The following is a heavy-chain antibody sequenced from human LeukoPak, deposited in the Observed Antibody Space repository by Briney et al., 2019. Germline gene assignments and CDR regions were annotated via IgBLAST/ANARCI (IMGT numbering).Heavy chain of an antibody. D-gene: IGHD6-13*01. V-gene: IGHV4-39*07. CDR3: ARLSLRQQLVTHGDY. Sequence: PSETLSLTCTVSGGSISSSSYYWGWIRQPPGKGLEWIGSIYYSGSTYYNPSLKSRVTISVDTSKNQFSLKLSSVTAADTAVYYCARLSLRQQLVTHGDYWGQGTLVTVSS. CDR2: IYYSGST. CDR1: GGSISSSSYY. J-gene: IGHJ4*02.